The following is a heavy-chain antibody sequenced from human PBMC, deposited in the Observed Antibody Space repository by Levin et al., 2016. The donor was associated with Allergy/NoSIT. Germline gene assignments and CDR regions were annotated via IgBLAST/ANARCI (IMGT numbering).Heavy chain of an antibody. Sequence: GESLKISCAASGFTFSSYAMSWVRQAPGKGLEWVSAISGSGGSTYYADSVKGRFTISRDNSKNTLYLQMNSLRAEDTAVYYCAKDGDTVTTSQFDYWGQGTLVTVSS. CDR3: AKDGDTVTTSQFDY. V-gene: IGHV3-23*01. CDR1: GFTFSSYA. D-gene: IGHD4-17*01. J-gene: IGHJ4*02. CDR2: ISGSGGST.